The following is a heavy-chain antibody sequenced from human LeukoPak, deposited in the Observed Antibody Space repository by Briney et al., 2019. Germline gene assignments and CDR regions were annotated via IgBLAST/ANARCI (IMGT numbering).Heavy chain of an antibody. J-gene: IGHJ4*02. CDR2: ISAYNDNT. CDR3: ARPTQQLGHRYYFDY. D-gene: IGHD6-13*01. CDR1: GYTFTSYG. V-gene: IGHV1-18*01. Sequence: ASVKVSCKASGYTFTSYGISWVRQAPGQGLEWMGWISAYNDNTNYAQKLQGRVTMTTDTSTSTAYMELRSLRSDDTAVYYCARPTQQLGHRYYFDYWGQGTLVTVSS.